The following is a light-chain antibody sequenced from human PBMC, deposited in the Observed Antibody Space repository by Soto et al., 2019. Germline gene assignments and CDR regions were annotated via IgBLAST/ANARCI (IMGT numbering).Light chain of an antibody. CDR3: QSYDSSLSVFYV. CDR2: GNS. CDR1: SSNIGAGYD. V-gene: IGLV1-40*01. J-gene: IGLJ1*01. Sequence: QSVLTQPPSVSGAPGQRVTISCTGSSSNIGAGYDVHWYQQLPGTAPKLLIYGNSNRPSGVPDRFSGSKSGTLASLAITGLQAEDEADYYCQSYDSSLSVFYVFGTGTKLTVL.